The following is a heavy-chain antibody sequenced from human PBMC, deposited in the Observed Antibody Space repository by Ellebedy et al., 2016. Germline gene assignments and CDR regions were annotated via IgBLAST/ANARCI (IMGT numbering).Heavy chain of an antibody. Sequence: GGSLRLXXAASGFTFSSYAMSWVRQAPGKGLEWVGRSENKASGYSTQYAASVKGRFTISRDASKNSLNLQMNSLKTEDTAVYYCARDGRGSGSYQYYYGLDVWGQGTTVTVSS. CDR3: ARDGRGSGSYQYYYGLDV. D-gene: IGHD3-10*01. CDR1: GFTFSSYA. V-gene: IGHV3-72*01. J-gene: IGHJ6*02. CDR2: SENKASGYST.